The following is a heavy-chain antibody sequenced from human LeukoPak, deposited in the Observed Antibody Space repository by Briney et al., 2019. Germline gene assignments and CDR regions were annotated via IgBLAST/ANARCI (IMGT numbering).Heavy chain of an antibody. CDR3: ARVSSSTSRYYYYGMDA. J-gene: IGHJ6*02. CDR1: GGSFSGYY. CDR2: INHSGST. Sequence: PSETLSLTCAVYGGSFSGYYWSWIRQPPGKGLEWIGEINHSGSTNYNPSLKSRVTISLDTSKNQFSLKLSSVTAADTAVYYCARVSSSTSRYYYYGMDAWGQGTTVTVSS. D-gene: IGHD2-2*01. V-gene: IGHV4-34*01.